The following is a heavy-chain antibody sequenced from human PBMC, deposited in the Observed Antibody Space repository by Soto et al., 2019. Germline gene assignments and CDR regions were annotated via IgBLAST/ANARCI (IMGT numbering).Heavy chain of an antibody. CDR3: ARDADSSSWYEYYYYGMDV. D-gene: IGHD6-13*01. V-gene: IGHV3-30-3*01. Sequence: GGSLRLSCAASGFTFSSYAMHWVRQAPGKGLEWVAVISYDGSNKYYADSVKGRFTISRDNSKNTLYLQMNSLRAEDTAVYYCARDADSSSWYEYYYYGMDVWGQGTTVTVSS. CDR1: GFTFSSYA. J-gene: IGHJ6*02. CDR2: ISYDGSNK.